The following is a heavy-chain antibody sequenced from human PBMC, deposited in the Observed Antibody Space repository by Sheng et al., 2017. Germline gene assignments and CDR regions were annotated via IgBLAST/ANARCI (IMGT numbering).Heavy chain of an antibody. J-gene: IGHJ4*02. Sequence: EVQLVESGGGLVQPGGSLRLSCAASGFTFSSYEMNWVRQAPGKGLEWVSYISSSGSTIYYADSVKGRFTISRDNAKNSLYLQMNSLRAEDTAVYYCARDGYSGYVDYWGQGTLVTVSS. CDR1: GFTFSSYE. D-gene: IGHD5-12*01. CDR2: ISSSGSTI. V-gene: IGHV3-48*03. CDR3: ARDGYSGYVDY.